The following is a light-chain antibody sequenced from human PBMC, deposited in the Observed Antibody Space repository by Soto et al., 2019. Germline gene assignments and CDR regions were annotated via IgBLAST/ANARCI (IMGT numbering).Light chain of an antibody. CDR1: QSVSSSY. Sequence: IGLTQSPGTLSFSPGERASLSCRASQSVSSSYLVWYQQKPGQAPRLLIYGASSRATGIPDRFSGSGSGTDFTLTISRLEPEDFAVYYCQQYGSSSWTFGQGTKVDI. J-gene: IGKJ1*01. CDR2: GAS. V-gene: IGKV3-20*01. CDR3: QQYGSSSWT.